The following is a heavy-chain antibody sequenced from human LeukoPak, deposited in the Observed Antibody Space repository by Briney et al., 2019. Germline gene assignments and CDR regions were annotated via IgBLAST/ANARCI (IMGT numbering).Heavy chain of an antibody. CDR1: GYTFTGYY. J-gene: IGHJ4*02. CDR3: ATALFTVRGVNLQLY. CDR2: INPNSGGT. Sequence: ASVKVSCKASGYTFTGYYMHWVRQAPGQGLEWMGWINPNSGGTNYAQKFQGRVTMTRDTSISTAYMELSRLRSDDTAVYYCATALFTVRGVNLQLYWGQGTLVTVSS. D-gene: IGHD3-10*01. V-gene: IGHV1-2*02.